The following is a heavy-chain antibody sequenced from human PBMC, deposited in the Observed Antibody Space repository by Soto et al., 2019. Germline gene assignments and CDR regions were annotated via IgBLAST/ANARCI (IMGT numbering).Heavy chain of an antibody. Sequence: ASVKVSCKASGYTFTGYYMHWVRQAPGQGLEWMGGIIPIFGTANYAQKFQGRVTITADESTSTAYMELSSLRSEDTAVYYCARGPEQLAFDYWGQGTLVTVSS. CDR3: ARGPEQLAFDY. V-gene: IGHV1-69*13. CDR2: IIPIFGTA. J-gene: IGHJ4*02. CDR1: GYTFTGYY. D-gene: IGHD6-6*01.